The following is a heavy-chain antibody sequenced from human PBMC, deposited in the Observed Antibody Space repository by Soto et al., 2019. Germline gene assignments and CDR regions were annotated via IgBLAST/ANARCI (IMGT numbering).Heavy chain of an antibody. CDR1: GASISSGDYY. CDR2: LHYSGST. Sequence: TLSLTCTVSGASISSGDYYWNWIRQSPGKGLEWIGFLHYSGSTFYNPSLKSRISISLDTSSNQSSLKLTSVSAEDTAVYYCTTGPFDYWGQGTLVTVSS. V-gene: IGHV4-30-4*01. CDR3: TTGPFDY. J-gene: IGHJ4*02.